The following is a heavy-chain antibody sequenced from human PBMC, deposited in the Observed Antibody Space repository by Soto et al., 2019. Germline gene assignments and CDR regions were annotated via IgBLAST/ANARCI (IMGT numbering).Heavy chain of an antibody. D-gene: IGHD3-10*01. J-gene: IGHJ4*02. V-gene: IGHV3-21*01. CDR2: ISSSSSYI. CDR1: GFTFSAYT. CDR3: ASRTLVYGSGYLDY. Sequence: PGGSLRLSWVASGFTFSAYTMSWARQAPGQGLEWVSSISSSSSYIYYADSVKGRFTISRDNAKNSLYLQMNSLRAEDTAVYYCASRTLVYGSGYLDYWGQGTLVTVSS.